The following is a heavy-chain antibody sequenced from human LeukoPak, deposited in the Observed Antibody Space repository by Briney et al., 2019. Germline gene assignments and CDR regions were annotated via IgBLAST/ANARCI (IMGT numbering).Heavy chain of an antibody. CDR3: ARLLSVRVTYLSSTDY. CDR1: GGSFSGYY. CDR2: INHSGST. J-gene: IGHJ4*02. Sequence: PSETLSLTCAVYGGSFSGYYWSWIRQPPGKGLEWIGEINHSGSTNYNPSLKSRVTISVDTSKNQFSLKLSSVTAADTAVYYCARLLSVRVTYLSSTDYWGQGTLVTVS. V-gene: IGHV4-34*01. D-gene: IGHD2-21*02.